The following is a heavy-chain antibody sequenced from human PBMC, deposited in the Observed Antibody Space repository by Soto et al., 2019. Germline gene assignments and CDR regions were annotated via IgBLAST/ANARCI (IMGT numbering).Heavy chain of an antibody. CDR2: INPDSGGT. CDR1: GYIFNGYY. Sequence: QVQLVQSGAEMKKPGDSVTVSCKASGYIFNGYYMHWVRQAPGQGLEWVGWINPDSGGTKYAQQFQGRVTMTRDTSISTVYMELNRLRSDDTAVYYCARGDYYNSGESHYWGQGTLVTVSS. D-gene: IGHD3-10*01. V-gene: IGHV1-2*02. J-gene: IGHJ4*02. CDR3: ARGDYYNSGESHY.